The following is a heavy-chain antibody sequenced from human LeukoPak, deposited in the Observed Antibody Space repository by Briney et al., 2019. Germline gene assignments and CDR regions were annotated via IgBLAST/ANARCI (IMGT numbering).Heavy chain of an antibody. V-gene: IGHV4-4*09. CDR1: GGSISSYY. Sequence: PSETLSLTCTVSGGSISSYYWTWIRQPPGKGLEWIGNIYCSGSTFYSPSLKSRVTISVDTSKNQLSLKLRFVTAADTAVYYCARYKAGTGSLDYWGQGTLVTVSS. D-gene: IGHD3-10*01. J-gene: IGHJ4*02. CDR2: IYCSGST. CDR3: ARYKAGTGSLDY.